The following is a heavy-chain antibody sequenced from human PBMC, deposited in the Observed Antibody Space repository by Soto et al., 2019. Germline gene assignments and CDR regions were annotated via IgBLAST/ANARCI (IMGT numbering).Heavy chain of an antibody. Sequence: GGSLRLSCAASGFTFSSYSMNWVRQAPGKGLEWVSSISSSSFSINYADSVKGRFSISRDNAQNSLHLRMNNLRAEDTAVYYCARNESSNIYGMDVWGQGTTVTAP. V-gene: IGHV3-21*01. CDR1: GFTFSSYS. J-gene: IGHJ6*02. CDR3: ARNESSNIYGMDV. CDR2: ISSSSFSI. D-gene: IGHD6-6*01.